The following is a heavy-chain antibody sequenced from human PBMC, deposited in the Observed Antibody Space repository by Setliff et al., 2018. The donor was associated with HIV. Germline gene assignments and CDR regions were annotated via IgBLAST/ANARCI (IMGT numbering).Heavy chain of an antibody. CDR2: IYYTGNT. V-gene: IGHV4-39*01. CDR3: AGQQGDSRGFYPHFDY. Sequence: SETLSLTCTVSGVSVSGTAYYWAWIRQPPGRGLEWIGNIYYTGNTNYNSSLKSRISMSMVASKKQIFLKLSTVSAADTAVYYCAGQQGDSRGFYPHFDYWGQGRLVTVSS. CDR1: GVSVSGTAYY. J-gene: IGHJ4*02. D-gene: IGHD3-22*01.